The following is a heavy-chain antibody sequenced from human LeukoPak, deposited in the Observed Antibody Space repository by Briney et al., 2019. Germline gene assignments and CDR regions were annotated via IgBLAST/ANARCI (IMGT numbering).Heavy chain of an antibody. V-gene: IGHV1-2*02. CDR3: ARDRDGSRSLFDP. Sequence: GASVKVSRKASGYIFTGYYMYWVRQAPGQGLECMGWINPNSGDTNYAAKFQGRVTMTRDTSISTAYMELSRLRSDDTAVYYCARDRDGSRSLFDPWGQGTLVTVSS. CDR2: INPNSGDT. CDR1: GYIFTGYY. D-gene: IGHD2-2*01. J-gene: IGHJ5*02.